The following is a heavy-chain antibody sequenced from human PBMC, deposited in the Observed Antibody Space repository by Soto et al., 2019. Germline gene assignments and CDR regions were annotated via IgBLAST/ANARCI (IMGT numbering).Heavy chain of an antibody. Sequence: QVQLVQSGAEVKKPGASVKVSCKASGYTFTGYYMHWVRQAPGQGLEWMGWINPNSGGTNYAQKFQGRVTITRDTSASTAYMELSSLRSEDTAVYYCARGTSAMVFFDYWGQGTLVTVSS. D-gene: IGHD5-18*01. CDR1: GYTFTGYY. CDR3: ARGTSAMVFFDY. J-gene: IGHJ4*02. CDR2: INPNSGGT. V-gene: IGHV1-2*02.